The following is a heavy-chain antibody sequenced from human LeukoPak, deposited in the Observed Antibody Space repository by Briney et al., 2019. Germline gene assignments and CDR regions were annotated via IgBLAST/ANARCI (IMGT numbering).Heavy chain of an antibody. CDR2: IESRTDGGTT. D-gene: IGHD6-13*01. V-gene: IGHV3-15*07. CDR3: TTDLLAAVGLASFFDF. J-gene: IGHJ4*02. Sequence: GGSLRLSCTTSGFNFNNAWMNWVRQAPGKGLEWVGRIESRTDGGTTVYSAPVKGRFTISRDDSKSTLYLQMNSMKIEDTAVYYCTTDLLAAVGLASFFDFWGQGALITVSS. CDR1: GFNFNNAW.